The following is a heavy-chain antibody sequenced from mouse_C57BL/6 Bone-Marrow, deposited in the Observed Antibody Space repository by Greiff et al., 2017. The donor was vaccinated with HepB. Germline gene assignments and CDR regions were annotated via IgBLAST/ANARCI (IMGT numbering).Heavy chain of an antibody. CDR2: IDPSDSYT. V-gene: IGHV1-59*01. J-gene: IGHJ2*01. CDR3: ARFYYESF. CDR1: GYTFTSYW. Sequence: VQLQQSGPELVRPGTSVKLSCKASGYTFTSYWMHWVKQRPGQGLEWIGVIDPSDSYTNYNQKFKGKATLTVDTSSSTAYMQLSSLTSEDSAVYYCARFYYESFWGQGTTLTVSS. D-gene: IGHD2-4*01.